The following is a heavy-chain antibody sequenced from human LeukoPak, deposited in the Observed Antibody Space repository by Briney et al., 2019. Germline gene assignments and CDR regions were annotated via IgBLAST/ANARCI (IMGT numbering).Heavy chain of an antibody. CDR1: GGSFSSGTYY. D-gene: IGHD1-26*01. Sequence: SETLSLTCTVSGGSFSSGTYYWTWIRQPAGKGLEWLGRIYSSGSTNYNPSLKSRVTISVDTSKNQFSLKLSSVTAADTAVYYCARSRSESNSLFYYYYYMDVWGKGTTVTVSS. J-gene: IGHJ6*03. V-gene: IGHV4-61*02. CDR2: IYSSGST. CDR3: ARSRSESNSLFYYYYYMDV.